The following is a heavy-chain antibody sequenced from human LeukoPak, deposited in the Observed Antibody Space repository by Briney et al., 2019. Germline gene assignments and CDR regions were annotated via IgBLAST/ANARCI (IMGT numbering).Heavy chain of an antibody. CDR3: ASQRDGASDY. Sequence: GGSLRLSCAASGFTVSSNYMSWVRQAPGKGLEWVGSIKQDGSEKYYVDSVKGRFTFSRDNGKNSVYLQMSSLRADDTAVYYCASQRDGASDYWGQGTLVTVSS. CDR2: IKQDGSEK. D-gene: IGHD1-26*01. J-gene: IGHJ4*02. V-gene: IGHV3-7*01. CDR1: GFTVSSNY.